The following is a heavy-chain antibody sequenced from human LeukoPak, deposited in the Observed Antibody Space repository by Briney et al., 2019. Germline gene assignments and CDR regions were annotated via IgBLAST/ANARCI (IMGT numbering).Heavy chain of an antibody. Sequence: SETLSLTCAVSGVSFDDYYWSWVRQTPGKGLGWIGEINHSGYTNDSPSLKSRVPLSIDTSRKQFSLNLRSVTVADTGIYYCTRMTAGHDYWGQGTLVTVSS. CDR3: TRMTAGHDY. D-gene: IGHD2-21*02. CDR1: GVSFDDYY. V-gene: IGHV4-34*01. J-gene: IGHJ4*02. CDR2: INHSGYT.